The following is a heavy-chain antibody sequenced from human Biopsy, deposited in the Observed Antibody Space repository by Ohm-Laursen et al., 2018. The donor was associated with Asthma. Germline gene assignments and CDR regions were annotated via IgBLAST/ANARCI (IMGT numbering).Heavy chain of an antibody. CDR1: GFSVSSNY. D-gene: IGHD3-10*01. V-gene: IGHV3-53*01. CDR2: IYSGGST. CDR3: TTDYLVQGVIDVDY. J-gene: IGHJ4*02. Sequence: SLRLSCAASGFSVSSNYMSWVRQAPGKGLEWVSVIYSGGSTYYADSVKGRFTISRDNSKNTLDLQMNSLRAEDTAVYYCTTDYLVQGVIDVDYWGQGTLVTVSS.